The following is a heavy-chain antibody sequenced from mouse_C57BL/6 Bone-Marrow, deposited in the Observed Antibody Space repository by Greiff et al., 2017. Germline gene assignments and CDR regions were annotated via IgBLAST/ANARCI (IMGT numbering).Heavy chain of an antibody. D-gene: IGHD2-2*01. CDR2: IDPSDSYT. CDR3: ARNGNDRVYAMDY. CDR1: GYTFTSYW. J-gene: IGHJ4*01. V-gene: IGHV1-59*01. Sequence: QVQLQQPGAELVRPGTSVKLSCKASGYTFTSYWMHWVKQRPGQGLEWIGVIDPSDSYTNYNQKFKGKATLTVDTSSSTAYMQLSSLTSEDSAVYYCARNGNDRVYAMDYWGQGTSVTVSS.